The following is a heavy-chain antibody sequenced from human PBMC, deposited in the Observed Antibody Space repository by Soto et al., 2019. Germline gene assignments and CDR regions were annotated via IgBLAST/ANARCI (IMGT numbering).Heavy chain of an antibody. D-gene: IGHD5-12*01. CDR2: IIPNFNSA. CDR1: GGTFNNYA. J-gene: IGHJ4*02. CDR3: AREVTVASYSFEF. V-gene: IGHV1-69*01. Sequence: QVQLVQSGAEVKRPGSSVKVSCKASGGTFNNYALSWVRQAPGQGLEWMGGIIPNFNSANYAQKFQGRVTITADDSTSTAYIELRSLRPDDTAVYYCAREVTVASYSFEFWGQGTLVTVSS.